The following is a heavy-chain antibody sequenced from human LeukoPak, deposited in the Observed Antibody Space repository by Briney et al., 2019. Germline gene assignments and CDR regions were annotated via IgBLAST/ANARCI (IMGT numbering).Heavy chain of an antibody. V-gene: IGHV3-23*01. CDR2: ISGSGGST. D-gene: IGHD3-22*01. CDR1: GFTFRSHG. CDR3: AKDQDFYDSSGYPDY. Sequence: PGGSLRLSCAASGFTFRSHGMSWVRQAPGKGLEWVSAISGSGGSTYYADSVKGRFTISRDNSKNTLYLQMNSLRAEDTAVYYCAKDQDFYDSSGYPDYWGQGTLVTVSS. J-gene: IGHJ4*02.